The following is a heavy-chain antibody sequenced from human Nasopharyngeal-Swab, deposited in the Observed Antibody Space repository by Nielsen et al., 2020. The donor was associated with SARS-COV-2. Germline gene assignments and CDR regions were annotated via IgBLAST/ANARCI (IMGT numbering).Heavy chain of an antibody. V-gene: IGHV5-51*01. D-gene: IGHD3-22*01. CDR1: GYSFITYW. J-gene: IGHJ4*01. Sequence: GGSLRLSCKGSGYSFITYWIGWVRQMPGKGLEWMGIIYPGDSDTKYSPSFQGQVTISADKSISTAYLQWSSLKASDTAIYYCARPQGFYDSGTYYFHFDYWGHGTLVTVSS. CDR3: ARPQGFYDSGTYYFHFDY. CDR2: IYPGDSDT.